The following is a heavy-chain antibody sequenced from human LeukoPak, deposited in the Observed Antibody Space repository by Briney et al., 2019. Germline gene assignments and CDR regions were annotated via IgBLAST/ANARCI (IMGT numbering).Heavy chain of an antibody. D-gene: IGHD3-22*01. CDR3: AKDRSYYDRSGPTYPDY. J-gene: IGHJ4*02. V-gene: IGHV3-43D*03. CDR1: GFTFDDYA. CDR2: ISWDGGST. Sequence: GGSLRLSCAASGFTFDDYAMHWVRQAPGKGLEWVSLISWDGGSTYYADSVKGRFTISRDNSKNSLYLQMNSLRAEDTALYYCAKDRSYYDRSGPTYPDYWGQGTLVTVSS.